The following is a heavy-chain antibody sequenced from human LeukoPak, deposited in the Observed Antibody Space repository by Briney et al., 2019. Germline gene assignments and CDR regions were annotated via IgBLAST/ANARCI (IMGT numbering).Heavy chain of an antibody. J-gene: IGHJ4*02. CDR2: ISGSGGRT. CDR3: AKSGIVVVPAATRPDY. V-gene: IGHV3-23*01. CDR1: GFTLSSYA. Sequence: GRSLTLSCAASGFTLSSYAMSWVRPAPGKGLEWVSAISGSGGRTYYADSVKGRFTISRDNSKHTLYLQMNSLRAEDTAVYYCAKSGIVVVPAATRPDYWGQGTLVTVSP. D-gene: IGHD2-2*01.